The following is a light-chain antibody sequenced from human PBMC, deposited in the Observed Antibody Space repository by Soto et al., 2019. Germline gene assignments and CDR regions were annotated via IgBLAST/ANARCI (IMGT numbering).Light chain of an antibody. CDR2: GAS. V-gene: IGKV1-6*01. Sequence: AIQMTQSPSSLSASVGDRVTITCRASQDIRNELGWYQQRPGKAPKLLIYGASTLQSGVPSKFIASGSGTDFTLTISSLQPEDFVIYYCLQDYNYPRTFGPGTKVEIK. CDR3: LQDYNYPRT. J-gene: IGKJ1*01. CDR1: QDIRNE.